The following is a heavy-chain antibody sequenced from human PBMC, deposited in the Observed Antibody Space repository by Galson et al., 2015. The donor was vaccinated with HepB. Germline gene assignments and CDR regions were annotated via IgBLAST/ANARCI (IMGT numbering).Heavy chain of an antibody. CDR1: GFTFSSYG. V-gene: IGHV3-21*01. J-gene: IGHJ5*02. Sequence: SLRLSCAASGFTFSSYGMHWVRQAPGKGLEWVSSISSSSSYIYYADSVKGRFTISRDNAKNSLYLQMNSLRAEDTAVYYCARDRWAGDSSGWRGDWFDPWGQGTLVTVSS. D-gene: IGHD6-19*01. CDR3: ARDRWAGDSSGWRGDWFDP. CDR2: ISSSSSYI.